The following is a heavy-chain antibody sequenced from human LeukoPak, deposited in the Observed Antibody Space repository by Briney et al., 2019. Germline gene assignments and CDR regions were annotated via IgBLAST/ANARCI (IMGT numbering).Heavy chain of an antibody. CDR2: IYYSGST. J-gene: IGHJ4*02. Sequence: SQTLSLTCTVSGGSISSGDNYWSWIRQPPGKGLEWIGHIYYSGSTYYNPSLKSRVTISLDTSKNQFSLKVTSVTAADTAMYYCARTRGSRQGYRGYDFDYWGQGTLVTVSS. D-gene: IGHD5-12*01. CDR1: GGSISSGDNY. V-gene: IGHV4-30-4*01. CDR3: ARTRGSRQGYRGYDFDY.